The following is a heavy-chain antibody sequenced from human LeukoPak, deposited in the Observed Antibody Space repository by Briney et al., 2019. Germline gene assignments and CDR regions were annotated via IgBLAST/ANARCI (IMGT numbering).Heavy chain of an antibody. V-gene: IGHV4-34*01. J-gene: IGHJ4*02. CDR2: INHSGST. Sequence: SETLSLTCAVYGGSFSGYYWSWIRQPPGKGREWIGEINHSGSTNYNPSLKSRVTISVDTSKNQFSLKLNSVTAADTAVYYCARYAAVAGTAFDYWGQGTLVTVSS. CDR1: GGSFSGYY. CDR3: ARYAAVAGTAFDY. D-gene: IGHD6-19*01.